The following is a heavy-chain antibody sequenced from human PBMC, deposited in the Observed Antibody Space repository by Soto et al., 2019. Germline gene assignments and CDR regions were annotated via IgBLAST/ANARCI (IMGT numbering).Heavy chain of an antibody. Sequence: QVHLQESGPGLVKPSQTLSLACTVTGYSMERSGDYWSWIRQAPGQGLEWLGYIFFSGPTYYNPSFKSRVIMSVDTSRNQFFLNLTAVTAADTGVYYCARELLAPTRGWFDPWGQGTLVRVSS. D-gene: IGHD2-8*02. CDR3: ARELLAPTRGWFDP. J-gene: IGHJ5*02. V-gene: IGHV4-30-4*01. CDR2: IFFSGPT. CDR1: GYSMERSGDY.